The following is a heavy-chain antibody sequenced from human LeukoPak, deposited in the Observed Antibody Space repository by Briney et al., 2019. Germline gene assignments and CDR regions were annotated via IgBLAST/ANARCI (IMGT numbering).Heavy chain of an antibody. CDR3: AREFLEPRYYYYFYYMDV. D-gene: IGHD1-1*01. CDR2: IYYSGST. J-gene: IGHJ6*03. Sequence: SETLSLTCTVPGGSISSYYWSWIRQPPGKGLEWIGYIYYSGSTNYNPSLKSRVTISVDTSKNQFSLKLSSVTAADTAVYYCAREFLEPRYYYYFYYMDVWGKGTTVTVSS. CDR1: GGSISSYY. V-gene: IGHV4-59*01.